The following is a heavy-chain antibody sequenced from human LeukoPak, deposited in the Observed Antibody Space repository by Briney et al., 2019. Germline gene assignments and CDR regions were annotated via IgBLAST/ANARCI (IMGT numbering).Heavy chain of an antibody. CDR2: ISYDGSNK. V-gene: IGHV3-30*18. CDR3: AKGRLVPAAYFDY. D-gene: IGHD2-2*01. Sequence: PGGSLRLSCAASGFAFSNYNMNWVRQAPGKGLEWVAVISYDGSNKYYADSVKGRFTISRDNSKNTVYLQMNSLRAEDTAVYYCAKGRLVPAAYFDYWGQGTLVTVSS. CDR1: GFAFSNYN. J-gene: IGHJ4*02.